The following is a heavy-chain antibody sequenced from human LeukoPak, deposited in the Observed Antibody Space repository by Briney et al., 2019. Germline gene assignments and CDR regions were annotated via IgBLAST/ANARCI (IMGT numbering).Heavy chain of an antibody. CDR3: ARSPAMVTGIDY. Sequence: GGSLRPSCAASGFTFSSYAMHWVRQAPGKGLEWVALISYDGSNKYYADSVKGRFTISRDNSKNTLYLQMNSLRAEDTAVYYCARSPAMVTGIDYWGQGTLVTVSS. D-gene: IGHD5-18*01. V-gene: IGHV3-30*04. J-gene: IGHJ4*02. CDR1: GFTFSSYA. CDR2: ISYDGSNK.